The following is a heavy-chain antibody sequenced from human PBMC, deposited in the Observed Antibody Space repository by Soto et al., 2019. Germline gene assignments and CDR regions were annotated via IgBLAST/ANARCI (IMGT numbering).Heavy chain of an antibody. V-gene: IGHV3-23*01. CDR2: ISASGGRT. J-gene: IGHJ3*02. D-gene: IGHD4-17*01. Sequence: GGSLRLSCVASGFTFTRYAMSWVRQAPGKGLEWVSGISASGGRTYYADSVKGRSTISRDSSKNTLYLEMYSLRVEDTALYYCGKDPNGDYVGAFDIWGQGTMVTVSS. CDR3: GKDPNGDYVGAFDI. CDR1: GFTFTRYA.